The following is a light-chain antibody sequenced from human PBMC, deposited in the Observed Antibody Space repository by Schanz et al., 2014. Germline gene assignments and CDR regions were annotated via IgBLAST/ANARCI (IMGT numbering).Light chain of an antibody. CDR3: ATWDDGLTARV. J-gene: IGLJ3*02. V-gene: IGLV1-44*01. CDR2: FND. CDR1: SSNIGSNS. Sequence: QSVLTQPPSASGTPGQRVTISCSGSSSNIGSNSVNWYQQLPGTAPKVLIYFNDQRPSGVPDRFSASKSGTSASLAITGLQSEDEADYYCATWDDGLTARVFGGGTKLTVL.